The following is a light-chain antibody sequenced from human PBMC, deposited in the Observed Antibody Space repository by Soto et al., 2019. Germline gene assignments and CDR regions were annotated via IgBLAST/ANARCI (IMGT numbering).Light chain of an antibody. CDR3: QQYDKWPPFT. CDR2: GAS. V-gene: IGKV3-15*01. J-gene: IGKJ3*01. CDR1: RNISSN. Sequence: EIVMTQSPATLSVSPGERATLSCRARRNISSNLAWYQQKPGQSPRLLIFGASTRATGIPARFSGSGSGTEFTLTISRLQSEDFAVYYCQQYDKWPPFTFGPGTKVDIK.